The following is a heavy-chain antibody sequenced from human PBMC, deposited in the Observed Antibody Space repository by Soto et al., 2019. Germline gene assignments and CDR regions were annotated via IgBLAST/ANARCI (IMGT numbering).Heavy chain of an antibody. J-gene: IGHJ4*02. CDR3: ATAAPWQYVWGYYGFGN. CDR1: GFSFTHAW. V-gene: IGHV3-15*01. CDR2: IKSESDGGTT. Sequence: EVQLVESGGGLVKPGGSLRLSCAASGFSFTHAWLSWVRQAPGRGLEWIGRIKSESDGGTTDYAAPVRGRFTISRDDSKTTVYLHMTSLKTEDTAVYYCATAAPWQYVWGYYGFGNWGLGTLVTVSS. D-gene: IGHD3-16*01.